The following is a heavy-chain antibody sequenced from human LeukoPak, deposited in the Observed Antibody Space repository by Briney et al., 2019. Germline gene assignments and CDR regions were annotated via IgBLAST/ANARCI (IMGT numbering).Heavy chain of an antibody. CDR1: GGTFSSYA. D-gene: IGHD6-19*01. Sequence: ASVKVSCKASGGTFSSYAISWVPQAPGQGLEWMGRIIPIFGTANYAQKFQGRVTITTDESASTAYMEVSSLRSEDTAVYYCASSSSGWYDDYSGQGTLVTVSS. CDR3: ASSSSGWYDDY. J-gene: IGHJ4*02. V-gene: IGHV1-69*05. CDR2: IIPIFGTA.